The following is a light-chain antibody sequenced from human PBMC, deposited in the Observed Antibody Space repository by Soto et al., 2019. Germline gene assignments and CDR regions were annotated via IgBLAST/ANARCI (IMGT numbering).Light chain of an antibody. V-gene: IGLV1-47*01. CDR2: WTN. J-gene: IGLJ2*01. CDR1: SSNIGSNY. CDR3: AAWDDSLSGHVV. Sequence: QSVLTQPPSASATPGQTVIISCSGGSSNIGSNYVYWYQQLPGAAPKLLIYWTNQRPSGVPDRFSGSMSGTSASLAISGLRPEDEADYYCAAWDDSLSGHVVFGGGTKLTVL.